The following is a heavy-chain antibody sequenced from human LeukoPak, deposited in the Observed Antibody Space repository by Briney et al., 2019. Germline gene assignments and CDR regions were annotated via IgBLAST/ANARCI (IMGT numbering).Heavy chain of an antibody. CDR2: VSDGAGRT. D-gene: IGHD2-15*01. Sequence: PGGSLRLSCAASGFTFDNYAMSWVRQAPGKGLEWVSGVSDGAGRTSYADSVTGRFTTSRDNARRILYLQMNSLRAEDTAVYYCAKDVCNGAGCHFFDYWGQGTVVTVSS. J-gene: IGHJ4*02. CDR1: GFTFDNYA. V-gene: IGHV3-23*01. CDR3: AKDVCNGAGCHFFDY.